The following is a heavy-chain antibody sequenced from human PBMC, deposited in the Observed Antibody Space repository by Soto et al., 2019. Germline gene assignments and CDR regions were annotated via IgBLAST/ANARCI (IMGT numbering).Heavy chain of an antibody. CDR1: GGSISSGDYY. Sequence: SETLSLTCTVSGGSISSGDYYWSWIRQPPGKGLEWIGYIYYSGSTYYNPSLKSRVTISVDTSKNQFSLKLSSVTAADTAVYYCARARRGPPRSGWYKWFDYWGQGTLVTVSS. CDR2: IYYSGST. D-gene: IGHD6-19*01. CDR3: ARARRGPPRSGWYKWFDY. V-gene: IGHV4-30-4*01. J-gene: IGHJ4*02.